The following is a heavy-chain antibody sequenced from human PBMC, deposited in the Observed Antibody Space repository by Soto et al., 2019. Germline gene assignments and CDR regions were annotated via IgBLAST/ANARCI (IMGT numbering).Heavy chain of an antibody. Sequence: SVKVSCKASVYTFTRYTMNWVRQAPGQRLEWMGWINPDNGNTKSSQKFQDRVIITRDTSASTAYMDLSSLRSEDTAVYYCARGIATGQLDPWGQGTLVTGSS. D-gene: IGHD2-15*01. CDR2: INPDNGNT. CDR1: VYTFTRYT. CDR3: ARGIATGQLDP. V-gene: IGHV1-3*01. J-gene: IGHJ5*02.